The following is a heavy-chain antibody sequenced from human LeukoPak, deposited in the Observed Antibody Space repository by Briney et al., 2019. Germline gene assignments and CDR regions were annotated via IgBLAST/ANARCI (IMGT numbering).Heavy chain of an antibody. V-gene: IGHV3-53*01. CDR3: ARDRGYSSGWFDY. Sequence: GGSLRLSCAASGFTVSSNYMSWVRQAPGEGLEWVSVIYSGGSTYYADSVKGRFTISRDNSKNTLYLQMNSLRAEDTAVYYCARDRGYSSGWFDYWGQGTLVTVSS. CDR2: IYSGGST. D-gene: IGHD6-19*01. CDR1: GFTVSSNY. J-gene: IGHJ4*02.